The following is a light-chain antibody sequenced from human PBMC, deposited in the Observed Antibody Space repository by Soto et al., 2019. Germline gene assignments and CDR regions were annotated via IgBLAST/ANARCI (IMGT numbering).Light chain of an antibody. V-gene: IGLV2-8*01. CDR1: SSDVGGYKY. CDR2: EVS. CDR3: SSYAGSYV. J-gene: IGLJ1*01. Sequence: QSVLTQPPSASGSPGQSVTISCTGTSSDVGGYKYVSWYQQHPGKAPKLMIYEVSKRPSGVPDRFSGSKSGNTASLTVSGLQAEDEADYYCSSYAGSYVFGTGTKVTVL.